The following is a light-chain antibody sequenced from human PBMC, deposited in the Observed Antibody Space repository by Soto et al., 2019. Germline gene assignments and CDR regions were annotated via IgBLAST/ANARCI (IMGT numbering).Light chain of an antibody. CDR3: SSYTSISTYV. Sequence: QSVLSQPASASGSPGQSITISCTATSSDVGGFNYVSWVQQHPGKAPKLMIYEVSNRPSGVSNRFSGSKSGNTASLTISGLQAEDEADYYCSSYTSISTYVFGTGTKVTVL. CDR2: EVS. J-gene: IGLJ1*01. CDR1: SSDVGGFNY. V-gene: IGLV2-14*01.